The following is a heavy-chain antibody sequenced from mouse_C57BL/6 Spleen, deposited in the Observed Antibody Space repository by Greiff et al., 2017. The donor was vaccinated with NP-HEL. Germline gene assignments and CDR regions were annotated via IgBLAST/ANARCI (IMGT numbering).Heavy chain of an antibody. CDR3: ARGGYSNYFDY. D-gene: IGHD2-5*01. CDR2: IYPGSGNT. V-gene: IGHV1-66*01. Sequence: VKLMESGPELVKPGASVKISCKASGYSFTSYYIHWVKQRPGQGLEWIGWIYPGSGNTKYNEKFKGKATLTADTSSSTAYMQLSSLTSEDSGVYYCARGGYSNYFDYWGQGTTLTVSS. J-gene: IGHJ2*01. CDR1: GYSFTSYY.